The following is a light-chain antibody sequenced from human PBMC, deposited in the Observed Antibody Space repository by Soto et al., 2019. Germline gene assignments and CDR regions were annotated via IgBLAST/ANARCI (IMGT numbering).Light chain of an antibody. V-gene: IGLV1-40*01. CDR3: AAWDDSLNGFYV. Sequence: QSVLTQPPSVSGAPGQRVTISCTGSSGNIGAGYDVHWYQQLPGTAPRLLIYGDINRASGVPDRFSGSKSGTSASLAISGLQSGDEGDYYCAAWDDSLNGFYVFGTGTKVTVL. J-gene: IGLJ1*01. CDR2: GDI. CDR1: SGNIGAGYD.